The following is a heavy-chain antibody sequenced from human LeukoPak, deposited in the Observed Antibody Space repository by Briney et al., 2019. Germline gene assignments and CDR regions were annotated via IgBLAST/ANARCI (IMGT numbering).Heavy chain of an antibody. Sequence: GGSLRLSCAASGFTFSSYAMHWVRQAPGKGLEWVAVISYDGSNKYYADSVKGRFTISRDNSKNTLYLQMNSLRAEDTAVYYCAKDRGPVRGCSSTSCYFDYWGQGTLVTVSS. CDR1: GFTFSSYA. CDR2: ISYDGSNK. D-gene: IGHD2-2*01. J-gene: IGHJ4*02. CDR3: AKDRGPVRGCSSTSCYFDY. V-gene: IGHV3-30-3*01.